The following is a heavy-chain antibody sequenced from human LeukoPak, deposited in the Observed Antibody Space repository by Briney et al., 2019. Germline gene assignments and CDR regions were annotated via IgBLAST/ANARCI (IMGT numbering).Heavy chain of an antibody. CDR2: INPNSGGT. Sequence: ASVKVSCKASGYTFTGYYMHWVRQAPGQGLEWMGWINPNSGGTNYAQKCQGRVTMTRDTSISTAYMELSRLRSDDTAVYYCARGPGIAVAGTSVWGQGTLVTVSS. D-gene: IGHD6-19*01. CDR1: GYTFTGYY. V-gene: IGHV1-2*02. CDR3: ARGPGIAVAGTSV. J-gene: IGHJ4*02.